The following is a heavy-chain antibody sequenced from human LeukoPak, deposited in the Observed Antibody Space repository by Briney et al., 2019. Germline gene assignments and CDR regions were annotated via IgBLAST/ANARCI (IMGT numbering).Heavy chain of an antibody. D-gene: IGHD2-15*01. J-gene: IGHJ3*02. V-gene: IGHV3-7*03. Sequence: PGGTLRLSCAASGFTFSSYGMSWVRQAPGKGLEWVANIKQDGSEKYYVDSVKGRFTISRDNSKNTLYLQMNSLRAEDTAVYYCAKVGCSGGSCTDAFDIWGQGTMVTVSS. CDR2: IKQDGSEK. CDR1: GFTFSSYG. CDR3: AKVGCSGGSCTDAFDI.